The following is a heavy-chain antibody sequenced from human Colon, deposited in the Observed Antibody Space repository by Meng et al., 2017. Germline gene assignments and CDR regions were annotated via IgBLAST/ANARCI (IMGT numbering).Heavy chain of an antibody. CDR3: ARREPLWFGELASFDS. D-gene: IGHD3-10*01. V-gene: IGHV4-4*02. CDR1: SGSFSSSNW. CDR2: IYHSGNT. Sequence: GQVRESGPGLVKPSGTLSLPCTVSSGSFSSSNWWTWVRQPPWKGLGWIGEIYHSGNTNYNPSLKSRVTISVDKSKNQFSLKLNSVTAADTAVYFCARREPLWFGELASFDSWGQGTLVTVSS. J-gene: IGHJ4*02.